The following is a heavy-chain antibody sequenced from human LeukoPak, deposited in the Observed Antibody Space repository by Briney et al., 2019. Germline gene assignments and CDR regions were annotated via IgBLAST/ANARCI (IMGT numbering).Heavy chain of an antibody. CDR3: ARDRNSGSSLDI. CDR1: GYTFTGYY. J-gene: IGHJ3*02. Sequence: EAPVTVSCKASGYTFTGYYIHWVRQAPGQGLEWMGWIYTYSVDANYAQNFQGRVTMTRDTSISTAYMELSSLKSDDTAVYYCARDRNSGSSLDIWGQGTMLTVSS. V-gene: IGHV1-2*02. D-gene: IGHD6-6*01. CDR2: IYTYSVDA.